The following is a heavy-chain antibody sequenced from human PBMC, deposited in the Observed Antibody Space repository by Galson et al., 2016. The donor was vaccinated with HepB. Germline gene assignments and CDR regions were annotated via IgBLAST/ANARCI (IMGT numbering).Heavy chain of an antibody. CDR3: AKEATATTGAKTKRVWYFDL. V-gene: IGHV3-74*01. J-gene: IGHJ2*01. D-gene: IGHD1-7*01. CDR1: GFTFSRYW. CDR2: INTVGSII. Sequence: SLRLSCAASGFTFSRYWMHWVRQAPGEGLVWVSRINTVGSIINYADSVKGRFTISRNNARNTLYLQMNSLRAEDTAVYYCAKEATATTGAKTKRVWYFDLWGRGTLVTVSS.